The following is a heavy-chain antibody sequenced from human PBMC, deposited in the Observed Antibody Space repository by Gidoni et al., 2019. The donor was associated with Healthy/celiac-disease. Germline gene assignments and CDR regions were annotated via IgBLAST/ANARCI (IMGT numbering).Heavy chain of an antibody. CDR2: ISLHSGSI. J-gene: IGHJ3*02. D-gene: IGHD6-19*01. CDR3: AKDIGEGQWLVLANAFDI. CDR1: GCAFDVLS. V-gene: IGHV3-9*01. Sequence: EVQLVESGGGLVQHGRSRRVSCAASGCAFDVLSMHWVRQSPVKGLDWFSGISLHSGSIGYADSVKCRFTISIDNAKNSLYLQLNSLRAEDTALYYCAKDIGEGQWLVLANAFDIWGQGTMVTVSS.